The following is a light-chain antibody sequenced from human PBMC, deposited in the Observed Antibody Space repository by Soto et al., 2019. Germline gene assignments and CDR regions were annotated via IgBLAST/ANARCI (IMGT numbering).Light chain of an antibody. Sequence: ETVVTQSPATLSVSPGERATLSCRASQSVTTNLAWYQQKPGQAPRLLIYGASTRATGVPARFSGSGSGTEFTLTISSLQSEDFAVYYSQQYNDWPPYTFGQGTKLEIK. J-gene: IGKJ2*01. CDR2: GAS. CDR3: QQYNDWPPYT. CDR1: QSVTTN. V-gene: IGKV3-15*01.